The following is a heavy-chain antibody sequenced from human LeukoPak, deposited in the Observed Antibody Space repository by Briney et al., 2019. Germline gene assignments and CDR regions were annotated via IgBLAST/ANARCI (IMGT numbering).Heavy chain of an antibody. Sequence: ASETLSLTCTVSGGSISSYYWSWIRQPPGKGLEWIGYIYYSGSTNYNPSLKSRVTISVDTSKNQFSLKLSSVTAADTAVYYCARHAGPSDYWGQGTLVTVSS. CDR1: GGSISSYY. CDR2: IYYSGST. CDR3: ARHAGPSDY. J-gene: IGHJ4*02. V-gene: IGHV4-59*08.